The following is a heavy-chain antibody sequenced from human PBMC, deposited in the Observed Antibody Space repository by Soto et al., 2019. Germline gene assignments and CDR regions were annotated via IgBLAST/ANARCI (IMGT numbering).Heavy chain of an antibody. V-gene: IGHV4-59*01. CDR2: IYYSGST. D-gene: IGHD4-17*01. CDR3: ARASGDYRFDY. J-gene: IGHJ4*02. Sequence: PSETLSLTCTVSGGSISSYYWSWIRQPPGKGLEWIGHIYYSGSTNYNPSLKSRVTISVDTSKNQFSLKLSSVTAADTAVYYCARASGDYRFDYWGQGTPVTVSS. CDR1: GGSISSYY.